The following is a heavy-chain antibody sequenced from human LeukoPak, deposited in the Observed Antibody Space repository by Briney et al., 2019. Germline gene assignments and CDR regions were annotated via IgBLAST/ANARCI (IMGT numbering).Heavy chain of an antibody. Sequence: SETLSLTCTVSGVSISSYYWSWIRQPAGKGLEWIGRIYTSGSTNYNPSLKSRLTISIDTSKNQFSLKLSSVTAADTAVYYCATQLVDIVATPRRYYFDYWGQGTLVTVSS. D-gene: IGHD5-12*01. V-gene: IGHV4-4*07. CDR2: IYTSGST. CDR1: GVSISSYY. J-gene: IGHJ4*02. CDR3: ATQLVDIVATPRRYYFDY.